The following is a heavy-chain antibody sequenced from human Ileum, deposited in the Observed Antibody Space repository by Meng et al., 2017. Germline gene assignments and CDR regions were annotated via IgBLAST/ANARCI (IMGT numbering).Heavy chain of an antibody. CDR1: GTW. CDR2: IFQSGRT. CDR3: ATSNDRDVYYLGY. V-gene: IGHV4-4*02. D-gene: IGHD3-22*01. Sequence: QVHLQASGPRLLKPSGTLSLTCAVSGTWWSWVRQPPGKGLEWIGEIFQSGRTNYNPSLKSRVTISIDKSKSQISLQLSAVTAADTAVYSCATSNDRDVYYLGYWGQGTLVTVSS. J-gene: IGHJ4*02.